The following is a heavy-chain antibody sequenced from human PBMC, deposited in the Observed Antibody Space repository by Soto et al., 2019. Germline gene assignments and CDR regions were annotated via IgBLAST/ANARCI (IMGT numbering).Heavy chain of an antibody. CDR2: IYHSGST. V-gene: IGHV4-4*02. J-gene: IGHJ2*01. Sequence: PSETLSLTCAVSSGSISSSNWWSWVRQPPGKGLEWIGEIYHSGSTNYNPSLKSRVTISVDKSKNQFSLKLSSVTAADTAVYYCARVREWLGFRYFDLWGRGTLVTVSS. CDR3: ARVREWLGFRYFDL. D-gene: IGHD5-12*01. CDR1: SGSISSSNW.